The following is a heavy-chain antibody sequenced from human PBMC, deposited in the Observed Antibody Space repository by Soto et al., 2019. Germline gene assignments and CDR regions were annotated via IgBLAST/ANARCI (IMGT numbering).Heavy chain of an antibody. CDR2: INHRGST. J-gene: IGHJ4*02. Sequence: QVQLQQRGAGLLKPSETLSLTCAAYGGSFSGYYWSWIRQPPGKGLEWIGEINHRGSTNYNPSLKSRVTISVDTAKNQLSLKLSSVTAADSALYYCARGSPSAGANCSSTSCYIDYWGQGTLITVSS. CDR3: ARGSPSAGANCSSTSCYIDY. D-gene: IGHD2-2*02. V-gene: IGHV4-34*01. CDR1: GGSFSGYY.